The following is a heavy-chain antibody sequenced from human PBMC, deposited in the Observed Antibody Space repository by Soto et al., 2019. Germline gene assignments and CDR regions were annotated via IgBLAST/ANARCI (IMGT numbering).Heavy chain of an antibody. CDR1: GGSISSSNW. V-gene: IGHV4-4*02. J-gene: IGHJ6*02. D-gene: IGHD3-10*01. Sequence: QVQLQESGPGLVKPSGTLSFTCAVSGGSISSSNWWSWVRQTPGEGLEWIGEIYLSGSTNYNPSLKSRVTISVDKSKNHFSLKLSSVSATDTAVYYCARERAFGESTPGDYYYGMAVWGQGTTVTVSS. CDR2: IYLSGST. CDR3: ARERAFGESTPGDYYYGMAV.